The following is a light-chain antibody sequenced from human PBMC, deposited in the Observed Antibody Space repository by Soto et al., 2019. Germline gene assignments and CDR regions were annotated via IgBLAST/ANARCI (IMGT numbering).Light chain of an antibody. V-gene: IGKV3-20*01. Sequence: EIVLTQSPDTMSLSPGERATLYCRASQSVSSNYLAWYQQKPGQAPRLLIYGASTRATGVPDRFSGSGSGTDFTLTISRLEPEDFAVYHCQQYGSLSWTFGQGTKVDI. J-gene: IGKJ1*01. CDR2: GAS. CDR3: QQYGSLSWT. CDR1: QSVSSNY.